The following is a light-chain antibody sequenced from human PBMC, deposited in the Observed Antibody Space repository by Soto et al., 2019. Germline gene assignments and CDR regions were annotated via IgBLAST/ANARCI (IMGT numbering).Light chain of an antibody. Sequence: DIQMTQSPSSLSASVGDRVTITCRASQGISNYLAWYQQKPGKVPKLLIYAASTLQSGVPSRFSGSGSGTDFTLTISSLQPEDVATYYCQQYNANFGQGTKVEIK. J-gene: IGKJ1*01. V-gene: IGKV1-27*01. CDR1: QGISNY. CDR3: QQYNAN. CDR2: AAS.